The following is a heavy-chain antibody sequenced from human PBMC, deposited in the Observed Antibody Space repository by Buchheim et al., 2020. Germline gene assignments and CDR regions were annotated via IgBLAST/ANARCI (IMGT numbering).Heavy chain of an antibody. J-gene: IGHJ6*02. V-gene: IGHV4-34*01. CDR1: GGSFSGYY. Sequence: QVQLQQWGAGLLKPSETLSLTCAVYGGSFSGYYWSWIRQPPGKGLEWIGEINHSGSTNYNQSLKSRVTISVDTSKNQFSLKLSSVTAADTAVYYFARATTYYDFCSGYYSPYYFGIDVWGQGTT. D-gene: IGHD3-3*01. CDR3: ARATTYYDFCSGYYSPYYFGIDV. CDR2: INHSGST.